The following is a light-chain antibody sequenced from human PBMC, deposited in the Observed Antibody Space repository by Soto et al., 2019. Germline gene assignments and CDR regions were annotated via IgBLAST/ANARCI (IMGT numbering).Light chain of an antibody. V-gene: IGLV2-14*01. CDR2: DVS. CDR1: SSDVGGYNY. CDR3: SSYTSSSTYV. Sequence: QSVLTQPASVSGSPGQSIAISCTGTSSDVGGYNYVSWYQQHPGNAPKLMVYDVSNRPSGVSDRFSGSKSGNTASLTTSGLQAEDEADYYCSSYTSSSTYVFGTGTKLTV. J-gene: IGLJ1*01.